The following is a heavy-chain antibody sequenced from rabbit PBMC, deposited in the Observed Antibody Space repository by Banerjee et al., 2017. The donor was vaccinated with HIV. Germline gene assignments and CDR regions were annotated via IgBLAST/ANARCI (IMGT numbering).Heavy chain of an antibody. D-gene: IGHD2-1*01. V-gene: IGHV1S45*01. CDR1: GFSFSNKYV. CDR3: ARRGVAGDNQSYAKDL. J-gene: IGHJ6*01. CDR2: INTSSGTT. Sequence: QEQLEESGGDLVKPEGSLTLTCTASGFSFSNKYVICWVRQAPGKGLEWIACINTSSGTTVYASWTRAKFPISSSTSTSVALPMPSLTAADTATSFCARRGVAGDNQSYAKDLWGPGTLVTVS.